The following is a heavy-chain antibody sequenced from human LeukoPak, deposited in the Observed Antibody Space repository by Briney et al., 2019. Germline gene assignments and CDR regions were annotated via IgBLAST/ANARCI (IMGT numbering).Heavy chain of an antibody. J-gene: IGHJ4*02. CDR3: ARTGGGYSFDS. CDR1: GASISSFY. CDR2: IFYSGST. Sequence: SETLSLTCTVSGASISSFYWGWIRQPPGKGLEWIGYIFYSGSTNYNPSLKSRLAISSDTSINQLSLNLRSVTAADTAAYYCARTGGGYSFDSWGQGTLVTVSS. V-gene: IGHV4-59*01. D-gene: IGHD3-22*01.